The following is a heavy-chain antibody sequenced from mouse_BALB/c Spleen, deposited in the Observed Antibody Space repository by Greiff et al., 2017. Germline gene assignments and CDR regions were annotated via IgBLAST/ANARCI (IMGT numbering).Heavy chain of an antibody. Sequence: VQRVESGAELARPGASVKLSCKASGYTFTDYYINWVKQRTGQGLEWIGEIYPGSGNTYYNEKFKGKATLTADKSSSTAYMQLSSLTSEDSAVYFCARLENYDYWGQGTTLTVSS. CDR2: IYPGSGNT. CDR3: ARLENYDY. CDR1: GYTFTDYY. V-gene: IGHV1-77*01. J-gene: IGHJ2*01. D-gene: IGHD2-1*01.